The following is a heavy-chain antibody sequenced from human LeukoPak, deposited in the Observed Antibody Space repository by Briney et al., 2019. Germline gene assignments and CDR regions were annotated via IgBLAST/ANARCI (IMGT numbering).Heavy chain of an antibody. D-gene: IGHD6-13*01. CDR2: INPSGGST. V-gene: IGHV1-46*01. Sequence: ASVKVSCKVSGYTLTELSMHWVRQAPGQGLEWMGIINPSGGSTSYAQKFQGRVTMTRDRSTSTVYMELSSLRFEDTAVYYCARLGAAAVDYWGQGTLVTVSS. CDR1: GYTLTELS. J-gene: IGHJ4*02. CDR3: ARLGAAAVDY.